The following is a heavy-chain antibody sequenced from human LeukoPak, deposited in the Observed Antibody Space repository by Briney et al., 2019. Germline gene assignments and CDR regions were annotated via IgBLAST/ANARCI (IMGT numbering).Heavy chain of an antibody. V-gene: IGHV3-30*18. Sequence: GGSLRLSCGASGFTFSSCGMHWVRQAPGKGLEWVAVISYDGSNKYYADSVKGRFTISRDNSKNTLFLKMNSLRAEDTAVYYCAKALTSGWYLDAFNIWGQGTMVTVSS. J-gene: IGHJ3*02. CDR1: GFTFSSCG. CDR3: AKALTSGWYLDAFNI. CDR2: ISYDGSNK. D-gene: IGHD6-19*01.